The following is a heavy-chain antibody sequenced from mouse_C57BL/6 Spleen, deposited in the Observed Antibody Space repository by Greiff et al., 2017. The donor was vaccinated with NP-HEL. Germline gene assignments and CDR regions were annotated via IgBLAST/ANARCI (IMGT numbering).Heavy chain of an antibody. CDR3: ARSSYYGSSGDDY. V-gene: IGHV1-55*01. CDR1: GYTFTSYW. Sequence: QVQLQQSGAELVKPGASVKMSCKASGYTFTSYWITWVKQRPGQGLEWIGDIYPGSGSTNYNEKFKSKATLTVDTSSSTAYMQLSSLTSEDSAVYYCARSSYYGSSGDDYWGQGTTLTVSS. D-gene: IGHD1-1*01. CDR2: IYPGSGST. J-gene: IGHJ2*01.